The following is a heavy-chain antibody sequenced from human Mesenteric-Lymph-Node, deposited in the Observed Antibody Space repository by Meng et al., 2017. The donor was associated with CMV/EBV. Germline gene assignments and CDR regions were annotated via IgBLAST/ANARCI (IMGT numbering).Heavy chain of an antibody. CDR2: IYPDNSDT. CDR1: GFNFNDYW. V-gene: IGHV5-51*01. CDR3: ARHFGQNVYNSFDP. J-gene: IGHJ5*02. Sequence: SGFNFNDYWIAWVRQKPGKGLEWIGVIYPDNSDTRRIASIQGRVTISADKSINTAYLQWNSLEASDTAIYYCARHFGQNVYNSFDPWGQGTLVTVSS. D-gene: IGHD2-8*01.